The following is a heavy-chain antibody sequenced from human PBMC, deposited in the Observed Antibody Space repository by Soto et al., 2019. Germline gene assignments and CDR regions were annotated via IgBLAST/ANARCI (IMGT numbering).Heavy chain of an antibody. CDR3: ASPTLGAFDI. CDR1: GGSISSSNYY. V-gene: IGHV4-39*01. Sequence: QLQLQESGPGLVKPSETLSLTCTVSGGSISSSNYYWGWIRQPPGKGLEWIGSIYYSGSTSYNSSLKSRATISVDTSKNQFSLRLNSVTAADTAVYYCASPTLGAFDIWGQGTMVTVSS. CDR2: IYYSGST. D-gene: IGHD3-16*01. J-gene: IGHJ3*02.